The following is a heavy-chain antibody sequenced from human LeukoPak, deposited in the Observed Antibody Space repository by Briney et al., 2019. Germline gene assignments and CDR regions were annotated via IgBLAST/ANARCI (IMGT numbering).Heavy chain of an antibody. D-gene: IGHD4-17*01. Sequence: GRSLRLSSAASGFTFSGYGMHWVRQAPGKGLGGVAFIRYDVSKKYSAASVKGRFTISRDNSKNTLYLQMNSLRAEATAVYYCAKDRNSAVTTFYYYYYMDVWGKGTTVTISS. CDR1: GFTFSGYG. J-gene: IGHJ6*03. V-gene: IGHV3-30*02. CDR3: AKDRNSAVTTFYYYYYMDV. CDR2: IRYDVSKK.